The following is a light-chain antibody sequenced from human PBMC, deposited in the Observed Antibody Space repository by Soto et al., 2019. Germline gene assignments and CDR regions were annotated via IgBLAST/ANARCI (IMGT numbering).Light chain of an antibody. J-gene: IGKJ4*01. CDR2: GAS. CDR1: QSFSRSY. V-gene: IGKV3-20*01. CDR3: QQYGSSPLT. Sequence: EIVLTQSPGTLSLSPWERATLSCRASQSFSRSYLAWYQQKPGQAPRPLIYGASSSATGIPDRFSGSGSGTAFTLTSSSLEPEYFAVYYCQQYGSSPLTFGGGTKVVIK.